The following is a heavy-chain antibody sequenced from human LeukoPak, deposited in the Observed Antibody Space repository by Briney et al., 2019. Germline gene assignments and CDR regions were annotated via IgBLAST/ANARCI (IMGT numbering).Heavy chain of an antibody. CDR3: ARRKEEVRGVNYYFDY. V-gene: IGHV3-7*01. CDR2: IKQDGSEK. J-gene: IGHJ4*02. CDR1: GFTFSSYW. D-gene: IGHD3-10*01. Sequence: GGSLRLSCAASGFTFSSYWMSWVRQAPGKGLEWVANIKQDGSEKYYVDSVKGRFTISRDNAKNSLYLQMNSLRAEDTAVYYCARRKEEVRGVNYYFDYWGQGTLVTVSS.